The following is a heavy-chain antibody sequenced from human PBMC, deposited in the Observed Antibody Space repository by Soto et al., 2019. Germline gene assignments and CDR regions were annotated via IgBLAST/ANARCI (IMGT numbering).Heavy chain of an antibody. J-gene: IGHJ1*01. V-gene: IGHV3-30-3*01. CDR2: ISYDGSNK. CDR3: ARGSGSYQYFQH. Sequence: GSLRLSCAASGFTFSSYAMHWVRQAPGKGLEWVAVISYDGSNKYYADSVKGRFTISRDNSKNTLYLQMNSLRAEDTAVYYCARGSGSYQYFQHWGQGTLVTVSS. D-gene: IGHD1-26*01. CDR1: GFTFSSYA.